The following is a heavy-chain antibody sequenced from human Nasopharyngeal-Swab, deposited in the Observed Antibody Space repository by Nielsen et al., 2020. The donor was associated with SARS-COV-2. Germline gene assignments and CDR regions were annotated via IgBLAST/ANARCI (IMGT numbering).Heavy chain of an antibody. Sequence: WVRQAPGQGLEWMGGIIPIFGTANYAQKFQGRVTITADESTSTAYMELSSLRAEDTAVYYCARESTLVGATKDYWGQGTLVTVSS. D-gene: IGHD1-26*01. CDR2: IIPIFGTA. CDR3: ARESTLVGATKDY. V-gene: IGHV1-69*01. J-gene: IGHJ4*02.